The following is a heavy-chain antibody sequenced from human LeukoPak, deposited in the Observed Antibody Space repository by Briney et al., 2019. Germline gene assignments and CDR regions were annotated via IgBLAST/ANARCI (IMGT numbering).Heavy chain of an antibody. J-gene: IGHJ4*02. D-gene: IGHD2-21*02. V-gene: IGHV3-11*01. CDR2: ISSSGSTI. Sequence: GGSLRLSCAASGFTFSDYYMSWTRQAPGKGLEWVSYISSSGSTIYYADSVKGRFTISRDNAKNSLYLQMNSLRAEDTAVYYCARDVGVTATYFDYWGQGTLVTVSS. CDR3: ARDVGVTATYFDY. CDR1: GFTFSDYY.